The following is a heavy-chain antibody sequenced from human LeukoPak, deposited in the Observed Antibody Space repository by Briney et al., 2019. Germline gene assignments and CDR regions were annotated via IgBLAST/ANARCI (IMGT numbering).Heavy chain of an antibody. CDR2: IKSKADGWTK. V-gene: IGHV3-15*01. D-gene: IGHD3-22*01. CDR1: GFSFINAW. J-gene: IGHJ4*02. CDR3: TYYYDSSGSQQDY. Sequence: GGSLRLSCAASGFSFINAWVFWVRQAPGKGLEWVGRIKSKADGWTKEYAAPVRGRFTSSRDDAKNTLYLQMNSLKTEDTAIYFCTYYYDSSGSQQDYWGQGTLVTSST.